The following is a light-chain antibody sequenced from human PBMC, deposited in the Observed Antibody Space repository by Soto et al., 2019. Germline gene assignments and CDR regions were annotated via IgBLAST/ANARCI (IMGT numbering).Light chain of an antibody. CDR2: AAS. V-gene: IGKV1-39*01. CDR3: QQSYTYPT. J-gene: IGKJ1*01. Sequence: DIQMTQSPSSLSASVGDRVTITCRASQSITSYLNWYQQKPGKAPQLLIYAASSLQSGVPSRFSGSGSGTDFTLTISSLEPEDFATYYCQQSYTYPTFGQGTKVEIK. CDR1: QSITSY.